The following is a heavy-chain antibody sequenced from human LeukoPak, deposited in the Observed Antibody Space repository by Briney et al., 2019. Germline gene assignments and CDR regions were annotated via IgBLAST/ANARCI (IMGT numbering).Heavy chain of an antibody. J-gene: IGHJ5*02. CDR2: LYYSGST. V-gene: IGHV4-39*01. Sequence: AETPSLTCTVSGGSISSSSYYWGRIRQPPGKGLEWIGSLYYSGSTYYNPSLNCRVTISVDTSKNQFSLKLSSVTAADTAVYYCARHGGYCSGGSCDNWFDPRGQVSMDTVSS. CDR3: ARHGGYCSGGSCDNWFDP. CDR1: GGSISSSSYY. D-gene: IGHD2-15*01.